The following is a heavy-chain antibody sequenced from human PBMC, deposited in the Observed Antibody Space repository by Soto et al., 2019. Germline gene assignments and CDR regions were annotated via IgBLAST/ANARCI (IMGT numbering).Heavy chain of an antibody. CDR3: ASPAFGYYGSGSYINMDV. CDR2: INYSGST. Sequence: QLQLQESGPGLVKPSETLSLTCTVSGGSISSSSYYWGWIRQPPGKGLEWIGSINYSGSTYYNPSLKHRVTITVDMTNNQLTRKKIFVTAAVTAVYYCASPAFGYYGSGSYINMDVWGQGTTVTVSS. D-gene: IGHD3-10*01. V-gene: IGHV4-39*01. J-gene: IGHJ6*02. CDR1: GGSISSSSYY.